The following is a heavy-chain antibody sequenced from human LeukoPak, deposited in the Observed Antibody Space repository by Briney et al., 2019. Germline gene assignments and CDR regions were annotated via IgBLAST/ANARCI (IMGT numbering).Heavy chain of an antibody. CDR2: IYYSGST. CDR3: AREKRGYSYGCVFDY. J-gene: IGHJ4*02. D-gene: IGHD5-18*01. CDR1: GGSISSGGYC. V-gene: IGHV4-31*03. Sequence: SETLSLTCTVSGGSISSGGYCWRWIRQHPGKGLEWIGYIYYSGSTYYNPSLKSRVTISVDTSKNQFSLKLSSVTAADTAVYYCAREKRGYSYGCVFDYWGQGTLVTVSS.